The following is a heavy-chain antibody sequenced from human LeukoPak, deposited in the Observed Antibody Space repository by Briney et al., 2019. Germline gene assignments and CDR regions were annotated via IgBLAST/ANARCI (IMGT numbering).Heavy chain of an antibody. V-gene: IGHV3-23*01. Sequence: GGSLRLSCEASGFTFGSHAMYWVRQAPGKGLEWVAGIFGSGGGPHYADSVKGRFTISRDNSKNTLYLQMNSLRAEDTAVYYCAKDYQSPNIVVVLHMDVWGKGTTVTVSS. J-gene: IGHJ6*03. CDR2: IFGSGGGP. D-gene: IGHD2-2*01. CDR1: GFTFGSHA. CDR3: AKDYQSPNIVVVLHMDV.